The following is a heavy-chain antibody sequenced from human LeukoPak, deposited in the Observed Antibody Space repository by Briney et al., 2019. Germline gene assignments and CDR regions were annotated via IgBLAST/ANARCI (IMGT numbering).Heavy chain of an antibody. V-gene: IGHV1-69*02. CDR3: AEPMPVTQRPAGYYYYGMDV. D-gene: IGHD4-11*01. CDR2: IIPILGIA. Sequence: GASVKVSCKASGYTFTSYYMHWVRQAPGQGLEWMGRIIPILGIANYAQKFQGRVTITADKSTSTAYMELSSLRSEDTAVYYCAEPMPVTQRPAGYYYYGMDVWGQGTTVTVSS. CDR1: GYTFTSYY. J-gene: IGHJ6*02.